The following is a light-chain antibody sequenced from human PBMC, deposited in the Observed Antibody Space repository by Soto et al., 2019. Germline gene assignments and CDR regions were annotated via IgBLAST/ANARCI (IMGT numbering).Light chain of an antibody. Sequence: EKVMTQSPATLSVSPGEGATLSCRASQSITFILAWYQQKPGHAPRLLIYGASTRATGIPARFSGSGSGTEFTLTISSLQSEDFAVYYCQQYNSWPLTVGGGTKVEIK. CDR2: GAS. J-gene: IGKJ4*01. CDR1: QSITFI. V-gene: IGKV3D-15*01. CDR3: QQYNSWPLT.